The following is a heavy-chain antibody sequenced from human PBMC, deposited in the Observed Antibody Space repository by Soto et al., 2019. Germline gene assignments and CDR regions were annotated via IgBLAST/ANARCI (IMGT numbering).Heavy chain of an antibody. J-gene: IGHJ6*02. CDR1: GFTVSSNY. Sequence: VQLVESGGGLIQPGGSLRLSCAASGFTVSSNYMSWVRQHPGKGLEWIGYIYYSGSTYYNPSLKSRVTISVDTSKNQFSLKLSSVTAADTAVYYCARVGDYYGSGSYYYGMDVWGQGTTVTVSS. D-gene: IGHD3-10*01. CDR2: IYYSGST. V-gene: IGHV4-31*02. CDR3: ARVGDYYGSGSYYYGMDV.